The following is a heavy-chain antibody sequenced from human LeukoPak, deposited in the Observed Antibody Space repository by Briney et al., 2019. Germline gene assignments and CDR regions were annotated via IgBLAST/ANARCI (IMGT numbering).Heavy chain of an antibody. CDR2: ISYSGGTT. V-gene: IGHV3-23*01. J-gene: IGHJ4*02. CDR3: ARALGIAARDY. CDR1: GFTFGSYA. D-gene: IGHD6-6*01. Sequence: GGSLRLSCAASGFTFGSYAMSWVRQAPGKGLEWVSAISYSGGTTYYADSVKGRFTISRDNSKNTLYLQMNSLRAEDTAVYYCARALGIAARDYWGQGTLVTVSS.